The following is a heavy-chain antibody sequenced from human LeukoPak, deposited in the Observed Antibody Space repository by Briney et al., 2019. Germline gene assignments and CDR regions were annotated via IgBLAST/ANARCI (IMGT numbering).Heavy chain of an antibody. CDR1: GFTFSSYE. V-gene: IGHV3-48*03. D-gene: IGHD6-13*01. CDR2: ISSSGSTI. J-gene: IGHJ5*02. CDR3: AKAVIAVTGTNWFDP. Sequence: PGGSLRLSCAASGFTFSSYEMDWVRQAPGKGLEWVSYISSSGSTIYYADSVKGRFTISRDNSKNTLYLQMNSLRAEDTAVYYCAKAVIAVTGTNWFDPWGQGTLVTVSS.